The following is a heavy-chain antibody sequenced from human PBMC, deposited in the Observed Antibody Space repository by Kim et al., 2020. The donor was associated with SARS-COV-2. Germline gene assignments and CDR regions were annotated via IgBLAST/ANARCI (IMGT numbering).Heavy chain of an antibody. CDR3: AKGPRGYDILTAYYYYG. CDR1: GFTFSSYA. D-gene: IGHD3-9*01. J-gene: IGHJ6*01. V-gene: IGHV3-23*03. CDR2: IYSGGSSK. Sequence: GGSLRLSCAASGFTFSSYAMSWVRQAPGKGLEWVSVIYSGGSSKYYADSVKGRFTISRDNSKNTLYLQMNSLRAEDTAVYYCAKGPRGYDILTAYYYYG.